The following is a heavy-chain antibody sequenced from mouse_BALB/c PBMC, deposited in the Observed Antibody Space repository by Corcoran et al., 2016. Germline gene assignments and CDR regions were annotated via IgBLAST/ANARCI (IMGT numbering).Heavy chain of an antibody. V-gene: IGHV1S136*01. CDR3: AREENWAWYAY. CDR1: GYTFTSYV. CDR2: INPYNDGT. J-gene: IGHJ3*01. D-gene: IGHD4-1*01. Sequence: EVQLQQSGPELVKPVASVKMSCKASGYTFTSYVMHWVKQKPGQGLEWIGYINPYNDGTKYNEKFKGKATLTSDKSSSTAYMELSSLTSEDSAVYHCAREENWAWYAYWGQGTLVTVSA.